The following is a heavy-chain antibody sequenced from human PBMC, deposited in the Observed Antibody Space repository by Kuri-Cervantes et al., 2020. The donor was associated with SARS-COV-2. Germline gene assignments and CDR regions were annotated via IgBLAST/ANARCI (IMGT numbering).Heavy chain of an antibody. CDR2: IQYDGGNE. V-gene: IGHV3-30*02. D-gene: IGHD3-3*01. CDR1: GFTFSSYS. Sequence: GESLKISCAASGFTFSSYSMNWVRQPPGKGLEWVAFIQYDGGNEYHADSVKGRSTISRDNSKNTLYLQMDSLRAEDTAVYYCAKGSDFPDYWGQGTLVTVSS. CDR3: AKGSDFPDY. J-gene: IGHJ4*02.